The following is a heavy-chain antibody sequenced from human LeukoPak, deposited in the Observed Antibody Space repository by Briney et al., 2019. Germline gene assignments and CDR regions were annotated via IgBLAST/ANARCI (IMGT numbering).Heavy chain of an antibody. V-gene: IGHV5-51*01. CDR2: VYPGDSDT. CDR3: ARRAITFGGVIPYYYYGMDV. Sequence: GESLKISCKGSGYSFTSYWIGWVRQMPGKGLEWMGIVYPGDSDTRYSPSFQGQVTISADKSISTAYLQWSSLKASDTAMYYCARRAITFGGVIPYYYYGMDVWGQGTTVTVSS. CDR1: GYSFTSYW. D-gene: IGHD3-16*02. J-gene: IGHJ6*02.